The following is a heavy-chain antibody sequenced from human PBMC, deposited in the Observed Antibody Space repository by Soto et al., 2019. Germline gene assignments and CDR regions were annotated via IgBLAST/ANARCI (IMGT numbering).Heavy chain of an antibody. D-gene: IGHD3-22*01. CDR2: INHSGST. Sequence: SETLSLTCAVYGGSFSGYYWSWIRQPPGKGLEWIGEINHSGSTNYNPSLKSRVTISVDTSKNQFSLKLSSVTAADTAVYYCAKGLYYYDSSGYHTHWGQGTLVTVSS. J-gene: IGHJ4*02. CDR1: GGSFSGYY. CDR3: AKGLYYYDSSGYHTH. V-gene: IGHV4-34*01.